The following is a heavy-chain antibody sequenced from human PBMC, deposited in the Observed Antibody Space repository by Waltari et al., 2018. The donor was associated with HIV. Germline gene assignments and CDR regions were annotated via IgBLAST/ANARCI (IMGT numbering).Heavy chain of an antibody. CDR1: GYTFTSFD. CDR2: MNPNIGNR. CDR3: VRGYREYVDRTGTLDY. D-gene: IGHD2-8*02. V-gene: IGHV1-8*01. J-gene: IGHJ4*02. Sequence: QTPLVQSGAEVEKPGASVMVSCKASGYTFTSFDINWVRQATGHGLEWMGWMNPNIGNRGYAHKDQGRVTKTRTTSISTAYMELISLRSEDTAVYFCVRGYREYVDRTGTLDYWGQGTPVTVSS.